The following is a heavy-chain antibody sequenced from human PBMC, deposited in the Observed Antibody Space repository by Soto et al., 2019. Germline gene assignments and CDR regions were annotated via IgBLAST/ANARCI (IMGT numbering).Heavy chain of an antibody. V-gene: IGHV1-18*04. CDR3: ARVTTVVRHNWFDP. D-gene: IGHD4-17*01. CDR1: GYTFTSYG. Sequence: QVQLVQSGAEVKKPEASVKVSCNASGYTFTSYGISWVRQAPGLGLEWMGWISAYNGNTNYAQKLQGRVTMTTDTSTSKAYMELTSLRSDDTAVYYCARVTTVVRHNWFDPWGQGTLVTVSS. CDR2: ISAYNGNT. J-gene: IGHJ5*02.